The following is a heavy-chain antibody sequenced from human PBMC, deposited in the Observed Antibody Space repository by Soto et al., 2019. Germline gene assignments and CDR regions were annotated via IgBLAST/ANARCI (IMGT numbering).Heavy chain of an antibody. CDR1: GDTFSNYT. CDR3: ARVSEMGTVTKGYYYYMHV. J-gene: IGHJ6*03. D-gene: IGHD4-17*01. Sequence: QVQLVQSGAEVKKPGSSVKVSCKASGDTFSNYTISWVRQVPGQGLEWMGRIIPILNIANYAQKFQGRVTITADKSTSTAYMELSSLRSEDTAVYYCARVSEMGTVTKGYYYYMHVLGKGTTVTVSS. CDR2: IIPILNIA. V-gene: IGHV1-69*02.